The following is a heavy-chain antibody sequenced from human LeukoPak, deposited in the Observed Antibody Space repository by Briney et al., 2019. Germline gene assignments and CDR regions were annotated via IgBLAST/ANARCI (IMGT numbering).Heavy chain of an antibody. CDR3: ATLVSGINY. D-gene: IGHD1-20*01. CDR2: INPKTGGS. Sequence: ASVKVSWKASGYTFTGYYMHWVRQAPGQGLEWLGRINPKTGGSNYAQKFRGRVTMTSDTSTSTAYMELSRLNSDDTAVYYCATLVSGINYWGQGTLVTVSS. CDR1: GYTFTGYY. V-gene: IGHV1-2*06. J-gene: IGHJ4*02.